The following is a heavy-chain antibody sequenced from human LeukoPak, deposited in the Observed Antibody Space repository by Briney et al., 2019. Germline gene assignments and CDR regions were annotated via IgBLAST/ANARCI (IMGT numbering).Heavy chain of an antibody. CDR1: GFTFSSYS. V-gene: IGHV3-21*01. CDR3: AIDSGSSWYGFDH. CDR2: ISSSSSYI. D-gene: IGHD6-13*01. J-gene: IGHJ4*02. Sequence: GGSLRLSCAASGFTFSSYSMNWVRQAPGKGLEWVSSISSSSSYIYYADSVKGRFTISRDNAKNSLYLQMNSLRAEDTAVYYCAIDSGSSWYGFDHWGQGTLVTVSS.